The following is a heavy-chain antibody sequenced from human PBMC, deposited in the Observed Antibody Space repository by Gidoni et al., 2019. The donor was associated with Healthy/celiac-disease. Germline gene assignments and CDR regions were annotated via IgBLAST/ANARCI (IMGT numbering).Heavy chain of an antibody. CDR2: LIPIFGTA. V-gene: IGHV1-69*01. J-gene: IGHJ6*02. Sequence: QVQLVQSGAEVKKPGSSVKGSCQASGGTFSSYAISWVRQAPGQGLEWMGGLIPIFGTANYAQKFQGRVTITADESTSTAYMELSSLRSEDTAVYYCANRLFMTTVVTKYPYYYYGMDVWGQGTTVTVSS. D-gene: IGHD4-17*01. CDR1: GGTFSSYA. CDR3: ANRLFMTTVVTKYPYYYYGMDV.